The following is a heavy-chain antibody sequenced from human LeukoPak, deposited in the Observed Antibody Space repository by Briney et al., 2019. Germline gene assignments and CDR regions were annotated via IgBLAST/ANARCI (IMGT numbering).Heavy chain of an antibody. CDR3: ARDGYYESSGFYTYSEY. CDR2: ITGDGGST. J-gene: IGHJ4*02. CDR1: GFTFSSYA. D-gene: IGHD3-22*01. Sequence: GGSLRLSCAPSGFTFSSYALHWVRQAPGKGLEYISAITGDGGSTYYANSVKGRFTISRDNSKNTLYLQMGSLRAEDMAVYYCARDGYYESSGFYTYSEYWGQGTLLTVSS. V-gene: IGHV3-64*01.